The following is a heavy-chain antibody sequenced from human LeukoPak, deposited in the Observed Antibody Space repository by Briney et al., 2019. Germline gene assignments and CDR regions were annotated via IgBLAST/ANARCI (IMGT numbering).Heavy chain of an antibody. V-gene: IGHV3-21*01. J-gene: IGHJ6*02. CDR2: ISSSSSYI. CDR3: ATVERYYGMDV. CDR1: GFTFSSYS. Sequence: PGGSLRLSCAASGFTFSSYSMNWVRRAPGKGLEWVSSISSSSSYIYYADSVKGRFTISRDNAKNSLYLQMNSLRAEDTAVYYCATVERYYGMDVWGQGTTVTVSS. D-gene: IGHD1-1*01.